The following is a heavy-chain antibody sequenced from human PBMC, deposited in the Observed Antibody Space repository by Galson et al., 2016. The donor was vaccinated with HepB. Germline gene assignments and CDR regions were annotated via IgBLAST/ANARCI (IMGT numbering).Heavy chain of an antibody. D-gene: IGHD6-13*01. CDR1: GFTFTRYN. V-gene: IGHV3-21*01. Sequence: SLRLSCAISGFTFTRYNMNWVRQAPGQGLERVSSIRSGSSYIYYADSGKGRFTISRDNVKKSLYLQMNSLRPEDTAVYYCARVREQQLLDAFDIWGQGTMVTVSS. CDR3: ARVREQQLLDAFDI. CDR2: IRSGSSYI. J-gene: IGHJ3*02.